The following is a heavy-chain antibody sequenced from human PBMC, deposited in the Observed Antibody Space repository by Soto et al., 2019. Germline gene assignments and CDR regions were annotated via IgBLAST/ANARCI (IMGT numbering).Heavy chain of an antibody. D-gene: IGHD1-26*01. Sequence: GASVKVSCKASGGTFSSYAISWVRQAPGQGLEWMGGIIPIFGTANYAQKFQGRVTITADESTSTAYMELSSLRSEDTAVYYCASEGAKQDYYGTDVWGQGTTVTVSS. CDR1: GGTFSSYA. CDR3: ASEGAKQDYYGTDV. CDR2: IIPIFGTA. J-gene: IGHJ6*02. V-gene: IGHV1-69*13.